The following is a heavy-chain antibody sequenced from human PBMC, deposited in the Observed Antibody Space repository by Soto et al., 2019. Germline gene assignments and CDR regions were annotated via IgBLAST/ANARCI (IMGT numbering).Heavy chain of an antibody. CDR2: IYYSGST. CDR3: ARASVGATPWFDP. J-gene: IGHJ5*02. D-gene: IGHD1-26*01. Sequence: SETLSLTCAVYGGSINSDYYYWSWIRQPPGKGLEWIGYIYYSGSTYYNPSLKSRVTISVDTSKNQFSLKLSSVTAADTAVFYCARASVGATPWFDPWGQGTLVTVSS. V-gene: IGHV4-30-4*01. CDR1: GGSINSDYYY.